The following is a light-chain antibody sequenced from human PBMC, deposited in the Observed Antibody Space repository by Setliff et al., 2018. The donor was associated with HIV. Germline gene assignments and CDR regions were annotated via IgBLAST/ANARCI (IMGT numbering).Light chain of an antibody. CDR1: SRDVGGYNY. CDR2: EVR. Sequence: QSVLTQPASVSGSPGQSITISCTGTSRDVGGYNYVSWYQQHPGKAPKLIIYEVRNRPSGVSSRFSGPKSGNTASLTISGLQTEDEADYYCSSYAITSTLPFGTGTKV. V-gene: IGLV2-14*01. J-gene: IGLJ1*01. CDR3: SSYAITSTLP.